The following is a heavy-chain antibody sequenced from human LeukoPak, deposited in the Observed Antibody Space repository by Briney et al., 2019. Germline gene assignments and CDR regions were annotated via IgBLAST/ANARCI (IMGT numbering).Heavy chain of an antibody. CDR2: IWYDGGNK. Sequence: QPGRSLRLSCAASGFTFSRFGMHWVRQAPGKGLEWVAVIWYDGGNKYYADSVKGRFTISRDNAKNSLYLQMNSLRAEDTAVYYCARDEEYQHFDYWGQGTLVTVSS. CDR1: GFTFSRFG. CDR3: ARDEEYQHFDY. J-gene: IGHJ4*02. V-gene: IGHV3-33*01. D-gene: IGHD2-2*01.